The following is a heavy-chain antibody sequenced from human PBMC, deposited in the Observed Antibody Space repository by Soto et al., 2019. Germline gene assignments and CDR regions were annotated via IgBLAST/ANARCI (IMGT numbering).Heavy chain of an antibody. J-gene: IGHJ4*02. CDR3: VRDTSPYSSGWHNRHFDY. CDR2: ISYDGSNK. Sequence: QVQLVESGEGVVQPGRSLRLSCAASGFTFSSYAMHWVRQAPGKGLEWVAVISYDGSNKYYADSVRGRLTISRDNSKTLYLQMNTLRGEDTALYYCVRDTSPYSSGWHNRHFDYWGQGTLVTVSS. CDR1: GFTFSSYA. D-gene: IGHD6-19*01. V-gene: IGHV3-30-3*01.